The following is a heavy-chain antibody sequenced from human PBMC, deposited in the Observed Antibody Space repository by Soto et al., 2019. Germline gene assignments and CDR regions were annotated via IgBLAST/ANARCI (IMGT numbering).Heavy chain of an antibody. CDR1: GFTFSSYA. J-gene: IGHJ3*02. V-gene: IGHV3-23*01. D-gene: IGHD2-2*01. Sequence: GGSLRLSCAASGFTFSSYAMSWVRQAPGKGLEWVSAISGSGGSTYYADSVKGRFTISRDNSKNTLYLQMNSLRAEDTAVYYCAPDRAYCGSTSCYLDAFDIWGQGTMVTVSS. CDR2: ISGSGGST. CDR3: APDRAYCGSTSCYLDAFDI.